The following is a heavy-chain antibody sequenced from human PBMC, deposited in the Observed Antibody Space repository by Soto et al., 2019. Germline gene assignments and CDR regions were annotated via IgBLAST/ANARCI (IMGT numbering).Heavy chain of an antibody. D-gene: IGHD6-19*01. CDR2: INPSGGST. Sequence: ASVKISCKASGYTFTGYYMHWVRQAPGQGLEWMGIINPSGGSTSYAQKFQGRVTMTRDTSTSTVYMELSSLRSEDTAVYYCARAAVAGDFDYWGQGTLVTVSS. J-gene: IGHJ4*02. V-gene: IGHV1-46*01. CDR3: ARAAVAGDFDY. CDR1: GYTFTGYY.